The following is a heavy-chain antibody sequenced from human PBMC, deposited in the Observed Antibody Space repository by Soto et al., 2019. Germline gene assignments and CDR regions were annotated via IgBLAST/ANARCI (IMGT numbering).Heavy chain of an antibody. D-gene: IGHD5-18*01. J-gene: IGHJ4*02. CDR1: GFTFSSYA. CDR2: ISGSGGST. CDR3: AKDGDSYGYSGFDY. Sequence: GGSLRLSCAASGFTFSSYAMSWVRQAPGKGLEWVSAISGSGGSTYYADPVKGRFTISRNNSKNTLYLQMNSLRAEDTAEYYCAKDGDSYGYSGFDYWGQGTLVTVSS. V-gene: IGHV3-23*01.